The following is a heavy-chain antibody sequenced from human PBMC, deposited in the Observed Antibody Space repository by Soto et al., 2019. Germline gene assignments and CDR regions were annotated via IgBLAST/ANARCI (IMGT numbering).Heavy chain of an antibody. D-gene: IGHD6-19*01. CDR1: GFTFNNYG. V-gene: IGHV3-30*03. CDR3: VMPTSYSGGWYGVFDY. CDR2: ISYEGSNK. Sequence: QVQLVESGGGVVQPGRSLRLSCAASGFTFNNYGMHWVRQAPGKGLEWVAVISYEGSNKYYVDSVKGRFTISRDNSKNTLYLQMDSLRGEDTAVYYCVMPTSYSGGWYGVFDYWGQGTLVTVSS. J-gene: IGHJ4*02.